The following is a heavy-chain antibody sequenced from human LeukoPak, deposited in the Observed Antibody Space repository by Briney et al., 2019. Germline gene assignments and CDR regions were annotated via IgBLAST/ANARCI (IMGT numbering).Heavy chain of an antibody. J-gene: IGHJ4*02. CDR1: GGTFSSYA. D-gene: IGHD3-22*01. CDR3: ARDLGYYYDSSGYYDY. CDR2: ISAYNGNT. Sequence: GSSVKVSCKASGGTFSSYAISWVRQAPGQGLEWMGWISAYNGNTNYAQKLQGRVTMTTDTSTSTAYMELRSLRSDDTAVYYCARDLGYYYDSSGYYDYWGQGTLVTVSS. V-gene: IGHV1-18*01.